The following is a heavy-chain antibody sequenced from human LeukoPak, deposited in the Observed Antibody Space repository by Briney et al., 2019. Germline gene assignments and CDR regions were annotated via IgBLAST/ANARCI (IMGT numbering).Heavy chain of an antibody. CDR1: GFTFSSYA. CDR2: ISYDGSNK. D-gene: IGHD3-9*01. Sequence: GRSLRLSCAASGFTFSSYAMHWVRQAPGKGLEWVAVISYDGSNKYYADSVKGRFTISRDNSKNTLYLQMNSLRAEDTAVYCCARSRSDFDWLLYADYWGQGTLVTVSS. CDR3: ARSRSDFDWLLYADY. J-gene: IGHJ4*02. V-gene: IGHV3-30*04.